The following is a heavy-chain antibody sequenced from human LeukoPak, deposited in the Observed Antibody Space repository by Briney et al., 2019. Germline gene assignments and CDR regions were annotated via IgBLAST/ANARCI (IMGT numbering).Heavy chain of an antibody. CDR3: TTDKARSSNGGAY. Sequence: GGSLRLSCAASGFIFKSAWMSWVRQAPGKGLEWVGRIKTKTDGETTDYAAPVKGRFTVSRDDSKNTLYLQMNSLKTEDTAVYYCTTDKARSSNGGAYWGQGTLVTVSS. J-gene: IGHJ4*02. D-gene: IGHD2-2*01. CDR2: IKTKTDGETT. CDR1: GFIFKSAW. V-gene: IGHV3-15*01.